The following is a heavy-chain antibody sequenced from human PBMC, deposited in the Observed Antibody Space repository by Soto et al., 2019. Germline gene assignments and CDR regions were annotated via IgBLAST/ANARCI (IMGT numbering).Heavy chain of an antibody. CDR1: GYSFTSYW. D-gene: IGHD1-26*01. Sequence: GESLKISCKGSGYSFTSYWIGWVRQMPGKGLEWMGIIYPGDSDTRYSPSFQGQVTISADKSISTAYLQWSSLKASDTAMYYCARLVGATGMAYDAFDIWGQGTMVTVSS. CDR3: ARLVGATGMAYDAFDI. CDR2: IYPGDSDT. J-gene: IGHJ3*02. V-gene: IGHV5-51*01.